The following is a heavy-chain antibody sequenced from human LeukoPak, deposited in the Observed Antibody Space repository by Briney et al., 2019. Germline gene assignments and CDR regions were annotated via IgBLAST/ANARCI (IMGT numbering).Heavy chain of an antibody. D-gene: IGHD3-22*01. Sequence: SVKVSCNASGGTFSSYAISWVRQAPGQGLEWMGGIIPIFGTANYAQKFQGRVTITTDESTSTAYMELSSLRSEDTAAYYCARDIRNYYDSSGYFNWFDPWGQGTLVTVSS. V-gene: IGHV1-69*05. CDR1: GGTFSSYA. CDR3: ARDIRNYYDSSGYFNWFDP. CDR2: IIPIFGTA. J-gene: IGHJ5*02.